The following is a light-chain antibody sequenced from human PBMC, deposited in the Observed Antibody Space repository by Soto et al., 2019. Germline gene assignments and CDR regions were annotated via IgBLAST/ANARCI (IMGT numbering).Light chain of an antibody. V-gene: IGLV1-44*01. CDR1: SSNIGSNT. Sequence: QSVLTQPPSASGTPGQRVTISCSGSSSNIGSNTINWYQQLLGTAPKLLVYSNNQRPSGVPDRFSASKSGTSASLAISGLQSEDEANYYCAAWDDSLNGWVFGGGTKLTVL. J-gene: IGLJ3*02. CDR3: AAWDDSLNGWV. CDR2: SNN.